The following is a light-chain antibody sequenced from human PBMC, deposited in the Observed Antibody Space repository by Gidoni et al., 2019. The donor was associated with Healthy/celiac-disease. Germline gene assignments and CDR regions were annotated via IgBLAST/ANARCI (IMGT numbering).Light chain of an antibody. CDR3: QQSYSTPQIT. CDR2: AAS. J-gene: IGKJ5*01. Sequence: DIQTTQSPSSLSASVGDRVTITCRASQSISSYLNWYQQKPGKAPTLLIYAASSLQSGVPSRFSGSGSGTDFTLTISSLQPEDFATYYCQQSYSTPQITFGQGTRLEIK. V-gene: IGKV1-39*01. CDR1: QSISSY.